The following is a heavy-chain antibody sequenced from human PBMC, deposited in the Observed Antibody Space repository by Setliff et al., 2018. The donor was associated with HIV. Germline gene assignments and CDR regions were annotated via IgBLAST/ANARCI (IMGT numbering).Heavy chain of an antibody. CDR3: AREKEDDYVWGGYRSNAFDI. Sequence: PSETLSLTCTVSGASIDSGDHYWTWIRQPPGKGLEWIGSIYHSGSTYYNPSLKSRVTISVDTSKNQFSLKLSSVTAADTAVYYCAREKEDDYVWGGYRSNAFDIWGQGTMVTVSS. CDR1: GASIDSGDHY. V-gene: IGHV4-39*07. D-gene: IGHD3-16*02. CDR2: IYHSGST. J-gene: IGHJ3*02.